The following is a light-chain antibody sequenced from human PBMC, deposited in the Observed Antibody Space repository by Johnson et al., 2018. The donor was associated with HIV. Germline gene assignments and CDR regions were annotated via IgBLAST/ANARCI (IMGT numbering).Light chain of an antibody. Sequence: QSVLTQPPSVSAAPGQKVTISCSGSSSNIGNNYVSWYQQLPGTAPKILIYENDKRPSWIPDRFSGSKSATSATLGITGLQTRDEADYYCGTWDTSLNAYVFGTGTKVTVL. CDR3: GTWDTSLNAYV. CDR1: SSNIGNNY. CDR2: END. V-gene: IGLV1-51*02. J-gene: IGLJ1*01.